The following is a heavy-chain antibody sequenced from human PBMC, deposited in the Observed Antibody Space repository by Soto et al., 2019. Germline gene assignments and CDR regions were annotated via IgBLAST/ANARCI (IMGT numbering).Heavy chain of an antibody. D-gene: IGHD3-10*01. CDR1: GYTFTSYA. V-gene: IGHV1-3*01. CDR2: INAGNGNT. CDR3: ARVPGYYYGMDV. Sequence: QVQLVQSGAEVKKPGASVKVSCKASGYTFTSYAMHWVRQAPGQRLEWMGWINAGNGNTKYSQKFQGRVTITRDTSASTAYMDLSSLRSEDTAEYYCARVPGYYYGMDVWGQGTTVTVSS. J-gene: IGHJ6*02.